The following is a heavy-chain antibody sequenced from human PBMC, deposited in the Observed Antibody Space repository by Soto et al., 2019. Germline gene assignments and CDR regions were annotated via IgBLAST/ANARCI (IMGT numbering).Heavy chain of an antibody. CDR3: AKNGQPPYYYYGLDV. D-gene: IGHD2-8*01. CDR1: GYTVTRYG. Sequence: GSVKVSCKASGYTVTRYGISWVRQAPGQGLEWMGWISGYNGDTNYAQKFQDRVSMTIDTSTGTAYMELRSLTSDDTAIYYCAKNGQPPYYYYGLDVWGQGTKVTVS. CDR2: ISGYNGDT. J-gene: IGHJ6*02. V-gene: IGHV1-18*01.